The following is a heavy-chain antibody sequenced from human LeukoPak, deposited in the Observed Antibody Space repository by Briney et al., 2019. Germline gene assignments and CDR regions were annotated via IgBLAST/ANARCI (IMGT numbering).Heavy chain of an antibody. CDR3: TSWAAAGQGFDY. CDR1: GFTFSSYW. V-gene: IGHV3-7*03. CDR2: INQDGSGK. Sequence: GSLRLSCAASGFTFSSYWMSWVRQAPGKGLEWVANINQDGSGKYYVDSVKGRFTISRDDSKNTAYLQMNSLKTEDTAVYYCTSWAAAGQGFDYWGQGTLVTVSS. J-gene: IGHJ4*02. D-gene: IGHD6-13*01.